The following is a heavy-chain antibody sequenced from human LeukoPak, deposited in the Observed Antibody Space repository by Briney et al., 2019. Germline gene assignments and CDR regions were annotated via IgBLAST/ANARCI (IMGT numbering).Heavy chain of an antibody. J-gene: IGHJ4*02. Sequence: PSETLSLTCAVYGGSFSGYYWSWIRQPPGKGLEWIGEINHSGSTNYNPSLKSRVTISVDTSKNQFSLKLSSVTAADTAVYYCAREMVRGVLDYWGQGTLVTVSS. CDR3: AREMVRGVLDY. CDR1: GGSFSGYY. V-gene: IGHV4-34*01. CDR2: INHSGST. D-gene: IGHD3-10*01.